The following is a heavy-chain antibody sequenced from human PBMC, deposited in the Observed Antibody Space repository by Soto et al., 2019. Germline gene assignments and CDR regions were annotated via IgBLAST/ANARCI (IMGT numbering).Heavy chain of an antibody. J-gene: IGHJ6*02. V-gene: IGHV3-30*04. CDR3: ARETYHDFRRGPYDGMDV. D-gene: IGHD3-3*01. CDR1: GFTFSSYA. Sequence: QVQLVESGGGVVQPGRSLRLSCAASGFTFSSYAMHWLRQAPGKGLEWVAVISYDGRNKYYADSVKGRFTISRDNSKKTLYLPMTSLRAEDTAVYYCARETYHDFRRGPYDGMDVWGQGTTVTVSS. CDR2: ISYDGRNK.